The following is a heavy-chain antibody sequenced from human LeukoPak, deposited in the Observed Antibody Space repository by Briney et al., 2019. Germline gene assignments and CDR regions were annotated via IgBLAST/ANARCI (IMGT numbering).Heavy chain of an antibody. CDR2: IYSGGST. J-gene: IGHJ4*02. D-gene: IGHD3-22*01. V-gene: IGHV3-66*01. CDR1: GFTFDDYG. CDR3: ARTLYYDSSGYYDY. Sequence: GGSLRLSCAASGFTFDDYGMSWVRQAPGKGLEWVSVIYSGGSTYYADSVKGRFTISRDNSKNTLYLQMNSLRAEDTAVYYCARTLYYDSSGYYDYWGQGTLVTVSS.